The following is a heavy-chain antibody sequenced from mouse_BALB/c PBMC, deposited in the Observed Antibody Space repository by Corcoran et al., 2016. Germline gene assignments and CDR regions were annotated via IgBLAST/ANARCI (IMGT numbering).Heavy chain of an antibody. CDR1: GYTFTNYG. V-gene: IGHV9-3-1*01. CDR2: INTYTGEP. CDR3: ASQAYGKCAMDY. D-gene: IGHD2-1*01. Sequence: QIQLVQSGPELKKPGETVKISCKASGYTFTNYGMNWVKQAPGKGLKWMGWINTYTGEPTYADDFKGRFAFSLETSASTAYLQINNLKNEDTATYFRASQAYGKCAMDYWGQGTSVTVSS. J-gene: IGHJ4*01.